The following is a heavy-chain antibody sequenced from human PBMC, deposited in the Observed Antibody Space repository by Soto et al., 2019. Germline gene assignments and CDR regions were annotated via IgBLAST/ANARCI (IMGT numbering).Heavy chain of an antibody. CDR2: IIRSGST. CDR3: ARGQPGDAFDI. Sequence: QVQLQQWGAGLLKPSETLSLTCAVYGESFSNYQWSWIRQPPGKGLEWIGEIIRSGSTKYNPSLKSRVTFSVDTSNSKNHFTLKLRSVTAADTAMYYCARGQPGDAFDIWGQGTKVTVSS. CDR1: GESFSNYQ. D-gene: IGHD3-10*01. J-gene: IGHJ3*02. V-gene: IGHV4-34*01.